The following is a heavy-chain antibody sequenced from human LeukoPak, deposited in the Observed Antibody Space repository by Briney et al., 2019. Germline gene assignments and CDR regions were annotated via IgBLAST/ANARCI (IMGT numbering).Heavy chain of an antibody. CDR2: VDPEDGET. J-gene: IGHJ4*02. D-gene: IGHD6-13*01. V-gene: IGHV1-24*01. Sequence: ASVKVSCKVSGYTLTELSMHWVRQAPGKGLEWMGGVDPEDGETIYAQKFQGRVTMTEDTSTDTAYMELSSLRSEDTAVYYCATALIAAAGTGWLFWGQGTLVTVSS. CDR3: ATALIAAAGTGWLF. CDR1: GYTLTELS.